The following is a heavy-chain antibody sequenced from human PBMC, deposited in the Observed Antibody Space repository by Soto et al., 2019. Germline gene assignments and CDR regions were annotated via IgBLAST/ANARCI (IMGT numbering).Heavy chain of an antibody. D-gene: IGHD3-22*01. J-gene: IGHJ3*02. CDR3: AREGNYDSVGYYRGNAFEI. CDR2: IYYSGST. Sequence: PSETLSLTCSVSGGSISSGDYYWSWIRQPPGKGLEWIGFIYYSGSTYYNPSLKSRVTISLDTSRNLFSLNLSSVTAADTAVYYCAREGNYDSVGYYRGNAFEIWGQGTMVTVSS. CDR1: GGSISSGDYY. V-gene: IGHV4-30-4*01.